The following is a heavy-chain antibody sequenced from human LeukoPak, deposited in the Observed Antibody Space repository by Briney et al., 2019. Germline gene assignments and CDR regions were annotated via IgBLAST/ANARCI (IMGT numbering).Heavy chain of an antibody. CDR1: GFTFSSYS. V-gene: IGHV3-48*04. CDR2: ISSSSSTI. Sequence: GGSLRLSCAASGFTFSSYSMNWVRQAPGKGLEWVSYISSSSSTIYYADSVKGRFTISRDNAKNSLYLQMNSLRAEDTAVYYCARDSSSGYYLLPFDYWGQGTLVTVSS. J-gene: IGHJ4*02. D-gene: IGHD3-22*01. CDR3: ARDSSSGYYLLPFDY.